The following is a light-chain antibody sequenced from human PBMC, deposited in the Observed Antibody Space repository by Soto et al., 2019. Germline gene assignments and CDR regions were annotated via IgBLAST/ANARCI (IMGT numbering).Light chain of an antibody. Sequence: EIVMTQSPATLSVSPGERATLSCRAAQSVGTRLAWYQHKTGQAPRLLISGASSRATGIPDRFTGSGSETPFTLTISRLEPEDFALYYCQHYQSGHPITFGQGTKVDIK. V-gene: IGKV3-20*01. CDR3: QHYQSGHPIT. CDR2: GAS. J-gene: IGKJ1*01. CDR1: QSVGTR.